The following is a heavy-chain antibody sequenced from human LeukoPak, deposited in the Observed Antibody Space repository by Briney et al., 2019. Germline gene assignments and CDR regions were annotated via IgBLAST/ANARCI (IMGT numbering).Heavy chain of an antibody. CDR3: AKGSSPAFDY. CDR2: IYHSGST. CDR1: GGSISSGGYY. V-gene: IGHV4-30-2*01. J-gene: IGHJ4*02. Sequence: SQTLSLTCTVSGGSISSGGYYWSWIRQPPGKGLEWIGYIYHSGSTYYNPSLKSRVTISVDRSKNQFSLKLSSVTAADTAVYYCAKGSSPAFDYWGQGTLVTVSS. D-gene: IGHD6-13*01.